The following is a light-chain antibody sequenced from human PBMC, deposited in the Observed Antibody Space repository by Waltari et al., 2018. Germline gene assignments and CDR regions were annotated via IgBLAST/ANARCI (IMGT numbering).Light chain of an antibody. J-gene: IGKJ5*01. CDR3: LQRSDWPPT. CDR1: PSASSY. CDR2: DAS. V-gene: IGKV3-11*01. Sequence: ELVLTQSPATLSLSPGERATPSCRASPSASSYLAWFQQKPGQAPRLLIFDASNRATGIPARFSGSGSGTDFTLTISSLEPEDFAVYFCLQRSDWPPTFGQGTRLEIK.